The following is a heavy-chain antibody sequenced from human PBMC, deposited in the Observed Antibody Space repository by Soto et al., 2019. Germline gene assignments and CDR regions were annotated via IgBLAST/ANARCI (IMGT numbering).Heavy chain of an antibody. Sequence: GASVKVSCKASGYTFTSYGISWVRQAPGQGLEWMGWISAYNGNTNYAQKLQGRVTMTTDTSTSTAYMELRSLRSDDTAVYYCARGHYSSHSVTTFDYWGQGTLVTVSS. CDR3: ARGHYSSHSVTTFDY. J-gene: IGHJ4*02. CDR2: ISAYNGNT. V-gene: IGHV1-18*04. D-gene: IGHD6-13*01. CDR1: GYTFTSYG.